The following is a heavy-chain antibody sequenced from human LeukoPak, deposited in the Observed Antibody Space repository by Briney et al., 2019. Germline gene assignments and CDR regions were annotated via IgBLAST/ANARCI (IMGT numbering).Heavy chain of an antibody. CDR3: ARYREPYDHLPHALDV. Sequence: SETLSLTCTVSGDSINTNHFFWYWLRQPAGKGLEWIGRIYTSGTTQYNPSLNSRVTMSIDTSRNQFSLTLNSATAADTAVYYCARYREPYDHLPHALDVWGQGTMVTVYS. D-gene: IGHD1-26*01. CDR2: IYTSGTT. J-gene: IGHJ3*01. CDR1: GDSINTNHFF. V-gene: IGHV4-61*02.